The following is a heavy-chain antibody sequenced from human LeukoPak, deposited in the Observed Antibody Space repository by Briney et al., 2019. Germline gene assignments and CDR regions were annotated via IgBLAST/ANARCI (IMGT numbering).Heavy chain of an antibody. J-gene: IGHJ4*02. V-gene: IGHV3-43*02. Sequence: GGSLRLSCAASGFTFHDYAIHWVRQAPGRGLEWVSLISGDADATYYADSVEGRFIVARDNTKNSIYLQMNSLRTEGTALYFCAKRGSAWYYFDSWGQGTLVTVSS. CDR1: GFTFHDYA. CDR3: AKRGSAWYYFDS. CDR2: ISGDADAT. D-gene: IGHD6-19*01.